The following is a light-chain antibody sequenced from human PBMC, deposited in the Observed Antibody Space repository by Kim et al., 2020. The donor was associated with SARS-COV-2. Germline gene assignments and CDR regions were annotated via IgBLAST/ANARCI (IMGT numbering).Light chain of an antibody. CDR2: VT. Sequence: VTNRPSGVSNRFSGSKSGDTASLTISGLRAEDEADYYCTSYSSTTTLVSGTGTKVTVL. V-gene: IGLV2-14*01. J-gene: IGLJ1*01. CDR3: TSYSSTTTLV.